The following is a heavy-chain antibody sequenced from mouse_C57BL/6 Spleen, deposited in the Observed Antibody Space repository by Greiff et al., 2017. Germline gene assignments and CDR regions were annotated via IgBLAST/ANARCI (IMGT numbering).Heavy chain of an antibody. V-gene: IGHV1-64*01. Sequence: QVQLQQPGAELVKPGASVKLSCKASGYTFTSYWMHWVKQRPGQGLEWIGIIHPNSGSTNYNEKFKSKATLTVDKSSSTAYMQLSSLTSEDSAVYYRARWADDNDDVFAYWGQGTLVTVSA. CDR2: IHPNSGST. J-gene: IGHJ3*01. D-gene: IGHD2-4*01. CDR1: GYTFTSYW. CDR3: ARWADDNDDVFAY.